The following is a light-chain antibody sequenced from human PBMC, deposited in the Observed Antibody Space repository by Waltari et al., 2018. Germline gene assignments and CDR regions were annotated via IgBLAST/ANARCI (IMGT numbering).Light chain of an antibody. CDR2: GAS. V-gene: IGKV3-15*01. CDR1: QRVRNN. Sequence: ETVMIQSPATLSVSPGERVTPHCSASQRVRNNVAWYQQTFGQAPRLLIYGASSRSTGVPPRFGGSWSGTEFTLTITSLQSEDFAVYYCQQYNEWPYTFGQGTKLEI. J-gene: IGKJ2*01. CDR3: QQYNEWPYT.